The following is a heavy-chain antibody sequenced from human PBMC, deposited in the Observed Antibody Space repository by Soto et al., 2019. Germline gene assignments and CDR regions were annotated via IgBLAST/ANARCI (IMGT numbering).Heavy chain of an antibody. V-gene: IGHV5-10-1*01. CDR2: IDPSDSYT. J-gene: IGHJ4*02. D-gene: IGHD6-19*01. CDR1: GYSFTSYW. CDR3: ARHSSGWYYFDY. Sequence: GESLKISCKGSGYSFTSYWISWARQMPGKGLEWMGRIDPSDSYTNYSPSFQGHVTISADKSISTAYLQWSSLKASDTAMYYCARHSSGWYYFDYWGQGXLVTVSS.